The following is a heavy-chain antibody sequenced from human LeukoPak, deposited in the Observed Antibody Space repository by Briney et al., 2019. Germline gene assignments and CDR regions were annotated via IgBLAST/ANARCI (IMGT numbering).Heavy chain of an antibody. V-gene: IGHV3-9*01. J-gene: IGHJ3*02. D-gene: IGHD6-19*01. CDR1: GFTFDDYG. CDR2: ISWNSGSI. CDR3: AKGDQWQDAFDI. Sequence: GGSLRLSCAASGFTFDDYGMSWVRQAPGKGLEWVSGISWNSGSIGYADSVKGRFTISRDNAKNSLYLQMNSLRAEDTALYYCAKGDQWQDAFDIWGQGTMVTVSS.